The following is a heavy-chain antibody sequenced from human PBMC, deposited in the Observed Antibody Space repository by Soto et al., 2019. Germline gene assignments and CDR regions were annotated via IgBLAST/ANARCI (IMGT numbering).Heavy chain of an antibody. CDR3: ARAPYGSWSYPEDNWFDP. CDR1: GYTFTSYG. Sequence: ASVKVSCKASGYTFTSYGISWVRQAPGQGLEWMGWISAYNGNTNYAQKLQGRVTMTTDTSTSTAYMELRSLRSDDTAVYYCARAPYGSWSYPEDNWFDPWGQGTLVTVSS. CDR2: ISAYNGNT. V-gene: IGHV1-18*01. D-gene: IGHD3-10*01. J-gene: IGHJ5*02.